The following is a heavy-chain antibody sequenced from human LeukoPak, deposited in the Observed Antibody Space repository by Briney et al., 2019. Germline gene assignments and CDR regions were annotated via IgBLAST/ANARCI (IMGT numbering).Heavy chain of an antibody. CDR3: ARARQTRIAARYWFDP. CDR2: IYYSGST. J-gene: IGHJ5*02. Sequence: NPSETLSLTCTVSGGSIGSSSYYWGWIRQPPGKGLEWIGSIYYSGSTYYNPSLKSRVTISVDTSKNQFSLKLSPVTAADTAVYYCARARQTRIAARYWFDPWGQGTLVTVSS. D-gene: IGHD6-6*01. V-gene: IGHV4-39*07. CDR1: GGSIGSSSYY.